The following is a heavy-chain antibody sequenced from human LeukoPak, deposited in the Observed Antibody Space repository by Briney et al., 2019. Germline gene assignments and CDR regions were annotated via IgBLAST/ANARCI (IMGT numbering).Heavy chain of an antibody. CDR1: GFTFSSYS. V-gene: IGHV3-48*01. CDR2: ISSSSSTI. Sequence: TGGSLRLSCAASGFTFSSYSMNWVRQAPGKGLEWVSYISSSSSTIYYADSVKGRFTISRDNAKNSLYLQMNSLRAEDTAVYYCASERGVRYFDWLFDAFDIWGQGTMVTVSS. CDR3: ASERGVRYFDWLFDAFDI. D-gene: IGHD3-9*01. J-gene: IGHJ3*02.